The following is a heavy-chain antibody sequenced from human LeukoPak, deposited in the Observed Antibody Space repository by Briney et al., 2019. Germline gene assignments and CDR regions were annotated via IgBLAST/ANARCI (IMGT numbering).Heavy chain of an antibody. CDR3: ARIQLWSKHLDY. CDR1: GGSISSSSYC. CDR2: IYYSGST. J-gene: IGHJ4*02. V-gene: IGHV4-39*01. D-gene: IGHD5-18*01. Sequence: ASETLSLTCTVSGGSISSSSYCWGWIRQPPGKGLEWIGSIYYSGSTYYNPSLKSRVTISVDTSKNQFSLKLSSVTAADTAVCYCARIQLWSKHLDYWGQGTLVTVSS.